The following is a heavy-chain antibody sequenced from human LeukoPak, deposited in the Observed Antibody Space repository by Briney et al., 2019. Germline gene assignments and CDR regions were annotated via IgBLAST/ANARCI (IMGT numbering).Heavy chain of an antibody. J-gene: IGHJ4*02. CDR2: INPNSGGT. D-gene: IGHD3-10*01. V-gene: IGHV1-2*06. Sequence: ASLKVSCKASGYTFTGYYMHWVRQAPGQGLEWMGRINPNSGGTNYAQKFQGRVTITRDTSISPAYMELSRLRSDDTAVYYCARDLFTMVRGVIGIDYWGQGTLVTVSS. CDR3: ARDLFTMVRGVIGIDY. CDR1: GYTFTGYY.